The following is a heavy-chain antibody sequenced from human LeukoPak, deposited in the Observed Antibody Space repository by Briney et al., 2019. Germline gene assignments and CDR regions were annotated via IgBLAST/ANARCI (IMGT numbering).Heavy chain of an antibody. CDR3: ARGGSLYYYDSSGYYYDFDY. Sequence: ASVKVSCKASGGTFSSYAISWVRQAPGQGLEWMGGIIPIFGTANYAQMFQGRVTITADESTSTAYMELSSLRSEDTAVYYCARGGSLYYYDSSGYYYDFDYWGQGTLVTVSS. D-gene: IGHD3-22*01. J-gene: IGHJ4*02. V-gene: IGHV1-69*13. CDR1: GGTFSSYA. CDR2: IIPIFGTA.